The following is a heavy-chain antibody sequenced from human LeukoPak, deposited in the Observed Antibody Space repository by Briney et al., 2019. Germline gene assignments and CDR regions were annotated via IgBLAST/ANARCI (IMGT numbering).Heavy chain of an antibody. J-gene: IGHJ3*01. D-gene: IGHD2-2*01. CDR1: GFIFDNFA. CDR2: TSGSGVST. CDR3: AKDRRCTTSTCYDAVDV. Sequence: GGSLRLSCAASGFIFDNFAMSWVRQAPGKGLEWVSSTSGSGVSTDYADSVKGRFTMSRDNSKNTLYLRVDSLRDEDTAIYYCAKDRRCTTSTCYDAVDVWGQGTMVTVSS. V-gene: IGHV3-23*01.